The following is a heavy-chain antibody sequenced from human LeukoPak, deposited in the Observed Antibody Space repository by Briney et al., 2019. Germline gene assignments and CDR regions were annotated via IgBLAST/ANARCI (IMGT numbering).Heavy chain of an antibody. V-gene: IGHV4-34*01. Sequence: SETLSLTCAVYGGSFSGYYWSWIRQPPGKGLEWIGEINRSGSTNYNPSLKSRVTISVDTSKNQFSLKLSSVTAADTAVYYCARVIYSYGFATYFDYWGQGTLVTVSS. CDR3: ARVIYSYGFATYFDY. CDR1: GGSFSGYY. D-gene: IGHD5-18*01. J-gene: IGHJ4*02. CDR2: INRSGST.